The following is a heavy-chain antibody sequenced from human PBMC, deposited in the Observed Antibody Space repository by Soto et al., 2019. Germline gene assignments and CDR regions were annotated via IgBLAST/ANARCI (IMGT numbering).Heavy chain of an antibody. CDR1: GGSFSGYY. CDR3: ARFPLGYCSSTRCYRPPYYYGMDV. Sequence: QVQLQQWGAGLLKPSETLSLTCAVSGGSFSGYYWSWIRQPPGKGLEWIGEINHSGSNNYNPYLKCRVTISVDTSKNQFSLKRSSVTAADTAVYYCARFPLGYCSSTRCYRPPYYYGMDVWGQGTTVTVSS. V-gene: IGHV4-34*01. CDR2: INHSGSN. J-gene: IGHJ6*02. D-gene: IGHD2-2*02.